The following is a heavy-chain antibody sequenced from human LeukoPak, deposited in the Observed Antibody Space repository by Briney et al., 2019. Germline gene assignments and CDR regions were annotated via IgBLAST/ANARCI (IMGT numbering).Heavy chain of an antibody. CDR1: GGSISSGRYY. D-gene: IGHD6-19*01. J-gene: IGHJ4*02. Sequence: SETLSLTCTVSGGSISSGRYYWSWIRQPAGKGLEWIGRIYTSGSTNYNPSLKSRVTISVDTSKNQFSLKLSSVTAAATAVYYCARVIAVAGTGDYYFDYWGQGTLVTVSS. CDR2: IYTSGST. V-gene: IGHV4-61*02. CDR3: ARVIAVAGTGDYYFDY.